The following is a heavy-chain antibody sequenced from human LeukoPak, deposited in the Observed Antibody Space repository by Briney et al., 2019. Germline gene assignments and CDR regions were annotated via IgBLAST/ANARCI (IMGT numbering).Heavy chain of an antibody. CDR1: GGTFSSYA. J-gene: IGHJ4*02. D-gene: IGHD6-19*01. CDR3: ARDQYSSGWYGDY. CDR2: IIPIFGTA. V-gene: IGHV1-69*05. Sequence: SVKVSCKASGGTFSSYAISWVRQAPGQGLEWMGRIIPIFGTANYAQKFQGRVTITTDASTSTAYMELSSLRSEDTAVYYCARDQYSSGWYGDYWGQGTLVTVSS.